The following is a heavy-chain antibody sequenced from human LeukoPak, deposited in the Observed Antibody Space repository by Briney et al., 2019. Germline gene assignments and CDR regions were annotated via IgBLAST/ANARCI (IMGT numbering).Heavy chain of an antibody. CDR3: AREGSAVWFGELFHAFDI. J-gene: IGHJ3*02. CDR2: IIPIFGTA. D-gene: IGHD3-10*01. Sequence: GSSVKVSCKASGGTFSSYAISWVRQAPGQGLEWMGGIIPIFGTANYAQKFQGRVTITTDESTSTAYMELSSLRSEDTAVYYCAREGSAVWFGELFHAFDIWGQGTMVTVSS. CDR1: GGTFSSYA. V-gene: IGHV1-69*05.